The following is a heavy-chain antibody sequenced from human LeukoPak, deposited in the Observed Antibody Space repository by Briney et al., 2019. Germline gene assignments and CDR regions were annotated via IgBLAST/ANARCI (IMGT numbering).Heavy chain of an antibody. CDR2: IYTSGST. D-gene: IGHD1-7*01. J-gene: IGHJ5*02. V-gene: IGHV4-4*07. CDR1: GGSISSYY. CDR3: ARGGITGTTVDP. Sequence: LGTLSLTCTVSGGSISSYYWSWIRQPAGKGLEWIGRIYTSGSTNYNPSLKSRVTMSVDTSKNQFSLKLSSVTAADTAVYYCARGGITGTTVDPWGQGTLVTVSS.